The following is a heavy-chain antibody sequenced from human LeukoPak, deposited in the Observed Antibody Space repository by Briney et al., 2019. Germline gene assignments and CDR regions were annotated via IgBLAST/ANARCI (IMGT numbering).Heavy chain of an antibody. CDR1: GGSISSSNW. Sequence: SGTLSLTCAASGGSISSSNWWSWVRQPPGKGLEWIGEIYHSGSTNYNPSPKSRVTISVDKSKNQFSLKLSSVTAADTAVYYCARGIAVAGTLWFDPWGQGTLVTVSS. CDR2: IYHSGST. CDR3: ARGIAVAGTLWFDP. D-gene: IGHD6-19*01. V-gene: IGHV4-4*02. J-gene: IGHJ5*02.